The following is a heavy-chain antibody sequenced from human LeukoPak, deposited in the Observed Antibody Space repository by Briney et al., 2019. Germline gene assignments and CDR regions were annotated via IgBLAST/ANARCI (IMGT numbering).Heavy chain of an antibody. D-gene: IGHD6-13*01. Sequence: GGSLRLSCAASGFTFGDHIMSWVRQAPGKGLEWVSAISGSGGSTYYADSVKGRFTISRDNSKNTLYLQMNSLRAEDTAVYYCAKDLGSSSSPGIFYWGQGTLVTVSS. J-gene: IGHJ4*02. CDR1: GFTFGDHI. CDR2: ISGSGGST. CDR3: AKDLGSSSSPGIFY. V-gene: IGHV3-23*01.